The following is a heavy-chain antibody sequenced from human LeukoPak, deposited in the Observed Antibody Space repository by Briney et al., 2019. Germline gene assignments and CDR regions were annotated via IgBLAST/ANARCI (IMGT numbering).Heavy chain of an antibody. Sequence: GGSLRPSCAASGFTFSSYGMHWVRQAPGKGLEWVAVISYDGSNKYYADSVKGRFTISRDNSKNTLYLQMNSLRAEDTAVYYCATHYYDSSGYYSPDYWGQGTLVTVSS. CDR1: GFTFSSYG. J-gene: IGHJ4*02. CDR3: ATHYYDSSGYYSPDY. V-gene: IGHV3-30*03. CDR2: ISYDGSNK. D-gene: IGHD3-22*01.